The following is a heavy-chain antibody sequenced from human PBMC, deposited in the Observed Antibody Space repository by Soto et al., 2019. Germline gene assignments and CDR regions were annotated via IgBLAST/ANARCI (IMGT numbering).Heavy chain of an antibody. CDR2: ISAYNGNT. CDR3: ARAVPPHDYGDYGDY. CDR1: GYTFTSYG. D-gene: IGHD4-17*01. V-gene: IGHV1-18*01. J-gene: IGHJ4*02. Sequence: QVQLVQSGAEVKKPGASVKVSCKASGYTFTSYGISWVRQAPGQGLEWMGWISAYNGNTNYAQKLQGRVTMPTDTPTXTAYMELRSLRSDDTAVYYCARAVPPHDYGDYGDYWGQGTLVTVSS.